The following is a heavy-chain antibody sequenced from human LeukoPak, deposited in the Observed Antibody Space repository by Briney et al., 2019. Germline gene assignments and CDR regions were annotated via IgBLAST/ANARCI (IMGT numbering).Heavy chain of an antibody. J-gene: IGHJ3*02. CDR3: ASTGVYDAFDI. V-gene: IGHV1-8*03. D-gene: IGHD4-23*01. Sequence: ASVKVSCKASGYTFTSYDINWVRQATGQGLGWMGWMNPNSGNTGYAQEFQGRVTITRNTSISTAYMELSSLRSEDTTVYYCASTGVYDAFDIWGQGTMVTVSS. CDR1: GYTFTSYD. CDR2: MNPNSGNT.